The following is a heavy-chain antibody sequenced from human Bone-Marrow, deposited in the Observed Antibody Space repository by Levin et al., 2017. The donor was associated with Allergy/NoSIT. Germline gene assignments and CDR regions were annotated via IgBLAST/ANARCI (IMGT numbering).Heavy chain of an antibody. J-gene: IGHJ6*02. D-gene: IGHD3-3*01. Sequence: PGGSLRLSCAASGFTFSSYAMHWVRQAPGKGLEWVAVISYDGSNKYYADSVKGRFTISRDNSKNTLYLQMNSLRAEDTAVYYCARGRITIFGVVIDYYYYGMDVWGQGTTVTVSS. CDR3: ARGRITIFGVVIDYYYYGMDV. CDR1: GFTFSSYA. V-gene: IGHV3-30-3*01. CDR2: ISYDGSNK.